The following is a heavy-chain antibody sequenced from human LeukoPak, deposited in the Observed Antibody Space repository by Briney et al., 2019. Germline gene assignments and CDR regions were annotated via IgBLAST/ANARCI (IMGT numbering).Heavy chain of an antibody. CDR3: ARDLNYGSGSYYNHPPRDY. CDR1: GGSISNYY. D-gene: IGHD3-10*01. J-gene: IGHJ4*02. CDR2: ILSSGST. V-gene: IGHV4-59*12. Sequence: SETLSLTCTVSGGSISNYYWNWIRQPPGKGLEWIGYILSSGSTHHNPSLTSRISLSVDTSKNQFSLKLSSVTAADTAVYYCARDLNYGSGSYYNHPPRDYWGQGTLVTVSS.